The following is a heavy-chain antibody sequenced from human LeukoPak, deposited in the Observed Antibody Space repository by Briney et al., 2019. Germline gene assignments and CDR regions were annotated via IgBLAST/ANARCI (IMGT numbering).Heavy chain of an antibody. CDR3: ARRLWFGDEYYFDY. CDR2: ISAYNGNT. J-gene: IGHJ4*02. D-gene: IGHD3-10*01. V-gene: IGHV1-18*01. CDR1: GYTFTSYD. Sequence: GASVKVSCKASGYTFTSYDISWVRQAPGQGLEWMGWISAYNGNTNYAQKLQGRVTMTTDTSTSTAYMELRSLRSDDTAVYYCARRLWFGDEYYFDYWGQGTLVTVSS.